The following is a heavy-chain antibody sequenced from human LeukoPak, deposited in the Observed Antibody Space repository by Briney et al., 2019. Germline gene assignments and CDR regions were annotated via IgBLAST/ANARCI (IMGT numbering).Heavy chain of an antibody. V-gene: IGHV3-23*01. CDR2: ISGSGVRT. D-gene: IGHD2-21*02. J-gene: IGHJ4*02. CDR3: AKCESSEGVCYYY. Sequence: GGPLGFSWPALGFTLGSPAMSWFRQVPGGGLGGASGISGSGVRTYYADSVMGRFTISRDNSVNTLFLQMNSLSVEDTAVYFCAKCESSEGVCYYYWGQGSLVTVSS. CDR1: GFTLGSPA.